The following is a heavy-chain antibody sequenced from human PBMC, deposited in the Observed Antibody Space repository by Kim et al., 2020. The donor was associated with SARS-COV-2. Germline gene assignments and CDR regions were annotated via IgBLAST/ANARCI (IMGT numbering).Heavy chain of an antibody. CDR2: IVANSGLT. CDR1: AGPFRSSA. CDR3: AADTYGVPFHF. Sequence: SVKVSCKASAGPFRSSAVQWVRQARGQRLEWIGWIVANSGLTNYAQTFHERLSITWDASTNTAFMELRSLTSDDTAVFYCAADTYGVPFHFWGQGSHLTVSS. V-gene: IGHV1-58*01. J-gene: IGHJ4*02. D-gene: IGHD4-17*01.